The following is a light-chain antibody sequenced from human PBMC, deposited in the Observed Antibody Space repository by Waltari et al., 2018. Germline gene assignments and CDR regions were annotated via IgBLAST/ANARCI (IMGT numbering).Light chain of an antibody. CDR3: CSYAGSSSNWV. CDR2: EGS. Sequence: QSAPTQPASASGSPGQSITIPRTGTSSDVGSYNLLSRYQQHHGQAPKRMIYEGSKRPSGVSNRFSGSKSGNTASLTISGLQAEDEADYYCCSYAGSSSNWVFGGGTKLTVL. V-gene: IGLV2-23*01. CDR1: SSDVGSYNL. J-gene: IGLJ3*02.